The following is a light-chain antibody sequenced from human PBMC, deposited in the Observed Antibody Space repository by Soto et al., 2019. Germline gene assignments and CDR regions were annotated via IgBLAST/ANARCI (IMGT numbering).Light chain of an antibody. V-gene: IGLV1-44*01. Sequence: QSVLTQPPSASGTPGQRVTISCSGSSSNIGSNTVNWYQQLPGTAPKVLIYNNNLRPSGVPDRFSGSKSGTSASLAISGLQPQDEADYYCATWDDSLNGPVFGGGTKVTVL. J-gene: IGLJ3*02. CDR1: SSNIGSNT. CDR3: ATWDDSLNGPV. CDR2: NNN.